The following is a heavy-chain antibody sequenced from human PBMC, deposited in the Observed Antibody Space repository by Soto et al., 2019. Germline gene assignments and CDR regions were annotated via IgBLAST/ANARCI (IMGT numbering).Heavy chain of an antibody. D-gene: IGHD1-26*01. CDR1: GYSFTNYD. CDR2: ISAHNGNK. J-gene: IGHJ6*02. Sequence: QLVQSGAEVKKPGASVKVSCKASGYSFTNYDISWVRQAPGQGLEWMAWISAHNGNKHYAEKFQGRVSTTTDTSTSTAYMAVRTLKTDATAVYYCARGLLAYFGMDVWGQGTSVTVS. CDR3: ARGLLAYFGMDV. V-gene: IGHV1-18*01.